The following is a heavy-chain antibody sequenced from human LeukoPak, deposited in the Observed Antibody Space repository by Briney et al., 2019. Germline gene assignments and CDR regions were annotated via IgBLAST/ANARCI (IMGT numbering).Heavy chain of an antibody. J-gene: IGHJ4*02. CDR1: GFTFSNYW. V-gene: IGHV3-7*04. CDR3: ARGSNSYPYCYDY. D-gene: IGHD4-4*01. CDR2: IKRDESEI. Sequence: GGSLRLSCAASGFTFSNYWMSWVRQAPGKGLEWVTNIKRDESEIYYVDSVKGRFTVSRDNAKNSLYLQMNSLRAEDTAVYYCARGSNSYPYCYDYWGQGTMVTVSS.